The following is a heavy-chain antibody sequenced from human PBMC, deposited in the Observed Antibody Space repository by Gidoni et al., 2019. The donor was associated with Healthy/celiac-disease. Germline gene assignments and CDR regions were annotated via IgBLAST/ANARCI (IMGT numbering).Heavy chain of an antibody. J-gene: IGHJ6*02. Sequence: QVQLVQSGAEVKKPGASVKVACKASGYTFTRYDINWVRQATGQGLEWMGWMNPNSGNTGYAQKFRGRVTMTRNTSISTAYMELSSLRSEDTALYYCARGDIVVVVAAQGRYYYGMDVWGQGTTVTVSS. CDR2: MNPNSGNT. V-gene: IGHV1-8*01. CDR1: GYTFTRYD. D-gene: IGHD2-15*01. CDR3: ARGDIVVVVAAQGRYYYGMDV.